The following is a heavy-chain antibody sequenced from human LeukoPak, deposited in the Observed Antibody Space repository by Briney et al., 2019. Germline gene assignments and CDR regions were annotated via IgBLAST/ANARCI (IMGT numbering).Heavy chain of an antibody. J-gene: IGHJ6*02. Sequence: GGSLRLSCAASGFTFSSYAMSWVRQAPGKGLEWVASINHNGNVNYYVDSVKGRFTISRDNAKNSLYLQMSDLRAEDTAVYFCARGGGLDVWGQGATVTVSS. CDR3: ARGGGLDV. CDR2: INHNGNVN. V-gene: IGHV3-7*03. CDR1: GFTFSSYA. D-gene: IGHD3-16*01.